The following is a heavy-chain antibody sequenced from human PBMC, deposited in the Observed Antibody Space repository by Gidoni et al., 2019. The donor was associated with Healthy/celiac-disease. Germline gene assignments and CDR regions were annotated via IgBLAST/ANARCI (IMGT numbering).Heavy chain of an antibody. J-gene: IGHJ4*02. CDR2: INPNSGGT. V-gene: IGHV1-2*02. D-gene: IGHD2-2*01. Sequence: QVQLVQSGAEVKKPGASVKVSCKASGYTFTGYYMHWVRQAPGQGLEWMGWINPNSGGTNYAQKFQGRVTMTRDTSISTAYMELSRLRSDDTAVYYCARDLLPIVVVPAAMGYWGQGTLVTVSS. CDR1: GYTFTGYY. CDR3: ARDLLPIVVVPAAMGY.